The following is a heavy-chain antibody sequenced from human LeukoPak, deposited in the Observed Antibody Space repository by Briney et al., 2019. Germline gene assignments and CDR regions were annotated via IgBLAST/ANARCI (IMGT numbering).Heavy chain of an antibody. D-gene: IGHD3-22*01. CDR3: ARDYYDSSGYQYYYYGMDV. Sequence: SETLSLTCTVSGVSISSGGYYWSWIRQPPGKGLEWIGYIYYSGSTNYNPSLKSRVTISVDTSKNQFSLKLSSVTAADTAVYYCARDYYDSSGYQYYYYGMDVWGQGTTVTVSS. CDR1: GVSISSGGYY. CDR2: IYYSGST. V-gene: IGHV4-61*08. J-gene: IGHJ6*02.